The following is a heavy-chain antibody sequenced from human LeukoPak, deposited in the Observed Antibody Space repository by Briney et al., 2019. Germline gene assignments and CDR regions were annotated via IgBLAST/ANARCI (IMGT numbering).Heavy chain of an antibody. CDR1: GYTFTSYG. Sequence: ASVKVSCKASGYTFTSYGISWVRQAPGQGREGMGGISAYNGNTNYAQKLQGRVTMTTDTSTSTAYMELRSLRSDDTAVYYCARNQLLRYSSVPRGHMDVWGKGTTVTVSS. J-gene: IGHJ6*03. CDR2: ISAYNGNT. V-gene: IGHV1-18*01. CDR3: ARNQLLRYSSVPRGHMDV. D-gene: IGHD2-2*01.